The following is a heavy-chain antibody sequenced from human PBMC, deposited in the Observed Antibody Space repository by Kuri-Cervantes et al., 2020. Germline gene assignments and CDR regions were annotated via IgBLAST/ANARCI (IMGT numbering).Heavy chain of an antibody. Sequence: LRLSCTVSGGSISSGGYYWSWIRQHPGKGLEWIGYIYYSGSTYYNPSLKSRVTISVDTSKNQFSLKLSSVTAADTAVHYCARVRVRYFDWFSPHDYCYGMDVWGQGTTVTVSS. CDR3: ARVRVRYFDWFSPHDYCYGMDV. V-gene: IGHV4-31*03. CDR2: IYYSGST. CDR1: GGSISSGGYY. J-gene: IGHJ6*02. D-gene: IGHD3-9*01.